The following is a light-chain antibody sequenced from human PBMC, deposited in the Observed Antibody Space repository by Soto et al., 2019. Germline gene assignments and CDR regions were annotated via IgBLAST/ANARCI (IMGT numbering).Light chain of an antibody. CDR3: QQYNNWWT. V-gene: IGKV3-15*01. Sequence: EIVMTQSPATLSVSPGERATLSCRASQSVSNNLAWYQKKPGQAPRLLIYGASTRATGIPARFSGSGSGTEFTLTMSSLQSEDFAFYYCQQYNNWWTFGQGTRVDI. CDR1: QSVSNN. J-gene: IGKJ1*01. CDR2: GAS.